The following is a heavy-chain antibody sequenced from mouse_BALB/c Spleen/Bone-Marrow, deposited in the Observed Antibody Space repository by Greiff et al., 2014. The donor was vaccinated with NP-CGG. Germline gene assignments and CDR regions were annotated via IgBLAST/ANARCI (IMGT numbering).Heavy chain of an antibody. CDR3: ARNGYYGWIAY. Sequence: EVKLQQSGGGLVQPGGSLKLSCAASGFDFSRYWMTWVRQAPGKGLEWIGDINPDSSTINYTPSLKDKFIISRDNAKNTLYLQMSKVRSDDTALYYCARNGYYGWIAYWGQGTLVTVSA. J-gene: IGHJ3*01. V-gene: IGHV4-1*02. CDR2: INPDSSTI. CDR1: GFDFSRYW. D-gene: IGHD2-3*01.